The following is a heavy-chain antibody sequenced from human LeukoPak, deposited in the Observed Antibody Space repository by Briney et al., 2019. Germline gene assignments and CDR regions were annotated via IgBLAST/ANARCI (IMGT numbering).Heavy chain of an antibody. J-gene: IGHJ5*02. CDR3: ARVGSGYFNWFDP. Sequence: SETLSFTCTVSGGSISSYYWSWIRQPPGKGLEWIGYIYYSGSTNYNPSLKSRVTISVDTSKNQFSLKLSSVTAEDTAVYYCARVGSGYFNWFDPWGQGTLVTVSS. V-gene: IGHV4-59*01. D-gene: IGHD3-22*01. CDR1: GGSISSYY. CDR2: IYYSGST.